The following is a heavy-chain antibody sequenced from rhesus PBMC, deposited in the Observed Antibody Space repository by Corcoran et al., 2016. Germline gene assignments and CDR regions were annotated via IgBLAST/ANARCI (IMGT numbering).Heavy chain of an antibody. Sequence: QVQLQESGPGLVRPSETLSLTCAVSGYSLSSGYYWGWIRQPPGKGLEYIGYISGSTGSNYYNPSLKSRVTISNDTSKNQFSLKLSSVTAADTAVYYCARNLYGSSIDYWGQGVLVTVSS. D-gene: IGHD4-29*01. V-gene: IGHV4-99*01. CDR3: ARNLYGSSIDY. CDR1: GYSLSSGYY. CDR2: ISGSTGSN. J-gene: IGHJ4*01.